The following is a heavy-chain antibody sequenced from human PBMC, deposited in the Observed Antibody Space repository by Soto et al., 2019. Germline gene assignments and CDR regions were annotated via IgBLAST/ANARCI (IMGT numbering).Heavy chain of an antibody. CDR3: ARAYCSGGSCYLNYYYYYMDV. J-gene: IGHJ6*03. V-gene: IGHV4-34*01. Sequence: QVQLQQWGAGLLKPSETLSLTCAVYGGSFSGYYWSWIRQPPGKGLEWIGEINHSGSTNYNPSLKSRVTISVDTSKNQFSLKLSSVTAADTAVYYCARAYCSGGSCYLNYYYYYMDVWGKGTTVTVSS. CDR1: GGSFSGYY. CDR2: INHSGST. D-gene: IGHD2-15*01.